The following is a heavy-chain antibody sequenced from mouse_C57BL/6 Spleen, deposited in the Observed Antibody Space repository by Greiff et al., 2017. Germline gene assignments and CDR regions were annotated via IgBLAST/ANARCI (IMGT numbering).Heavy chain of an antibody. D-gene: IGHD1-1*01. J-gene: IGHJ4*01. CDR1: GYTFTSYW. CDR3: ESTVVSNPYSYAMDY. V-gene: IGHV1-52*01. Sequence: QVQLQQPGAELVRPGSSVTLSCKASGYTFTSYWMHWVKQRPIQGLEWIGNIDPSDSETHYNQKFKDKATLTVDKSSSTAYMQLSSLTSEDSAVSYYESTVVSNPYSYAMDYWGQGASVTVSS. CDR2: IDPSDSET.